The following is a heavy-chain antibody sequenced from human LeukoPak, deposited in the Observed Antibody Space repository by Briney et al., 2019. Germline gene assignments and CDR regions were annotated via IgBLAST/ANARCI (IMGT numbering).Heavy chain of an antibody. J-gene: IGHJ3*02. Sequence: PGGSLRLSCAASGFTFSSYSMSWVRQAPGEGLEWVSSISTTSTYIYYADSVKGRFTISRDNARNSLYLQMNSLRAEDTAVYYCARDYAPDDIWGQGTMVTVSP. V-gene: IGHV3-21*01. CDR2: ISTTSTYI. CDR3: ARDYAPDDI. D-gene: IGHD1-14*01. CDR1: GFTFSSYS.